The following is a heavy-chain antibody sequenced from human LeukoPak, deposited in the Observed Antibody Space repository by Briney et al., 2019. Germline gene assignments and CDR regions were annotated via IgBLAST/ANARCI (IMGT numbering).Heavy chain of an antibody. CDR1: GGSISSGGYS. Sequence: SQTLSLTCAVSGGSISSGGYSWSWIWQLPGKGLEWIGYIYQSGSTYYNPSLKSRISMSVDRSKNQFSLKLSSVTAADTAIYYCARVHLVSDSSGNWFDPWGQGTLVTVSS. V-gene: IGHV4-30-2*01. J-gene: IGHJ5*02. D-gene: IGHD3-22*01. CDR2: IYQSGST. CDR3: ARVHLVSDSSGNWFDP.